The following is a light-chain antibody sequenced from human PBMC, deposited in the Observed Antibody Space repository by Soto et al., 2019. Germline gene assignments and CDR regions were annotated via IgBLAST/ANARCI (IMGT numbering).Light chain of an antibody. CDR3: QQYGSSPRLT. CDR1: QSVSSSY. J-gene: IGKJ4*01. Sequence: EIVLSHSAGALSLSPGERATLSCRASQSVSSSYLAWYQQKPGQAPRLLIYGASSRATGIPDRFSGSGSGTDFTLTISRLEPEDFAVYYCQQYGSSPRLTFGGGTKVDI. V-gene: IGKV3-20*01. CDR2: GAS.